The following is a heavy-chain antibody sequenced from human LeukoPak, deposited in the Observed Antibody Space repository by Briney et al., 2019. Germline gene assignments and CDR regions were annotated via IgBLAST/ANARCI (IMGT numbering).Heavy chain of an antibody. D-gene: IGHD5-12*01. Sequence: GGSLRLSCAASGFTFSSYAMSWVSQAPGKGLEWVSSISGSGGSTYYADSVKGRFTISRDNSKNTLYLQMNSLRAEDTAVYYCAKGKGVATMGYFDYWGQGTLVTVSS. CDR3: AKGKGVATMGYFDY. CDR1: GFTFSSYA. J-gene: IGHJ4*02. V-gene: IGHV3-23*01. CDR2: ISGSGGST.